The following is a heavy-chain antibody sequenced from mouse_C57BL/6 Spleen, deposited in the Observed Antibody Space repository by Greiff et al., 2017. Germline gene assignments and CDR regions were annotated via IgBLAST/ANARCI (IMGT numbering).Heavy chain of an antibody. CDR1: GYTFTDHT. CDR2: IYPRDGST. CDR3: ANCNGSSPCYFDG. V-gene: IGHV1-78*01. D-gene: IGHD1-1*01. J-gene: IGHJ2*01. Sequence: QVQLQQSDAELVKPGASVKISCKVSGYTFTDHTIHWMKQRPEQGLEWIGYIYPRDGSTKYNEKFKGKATLTADKSSSTAYMQLNSLTSGDSAVYSCANCNGSSPCYFDGRGQGTTLTVST.